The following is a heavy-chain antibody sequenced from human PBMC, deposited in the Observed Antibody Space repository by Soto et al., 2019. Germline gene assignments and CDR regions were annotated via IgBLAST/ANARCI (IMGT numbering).Heavy chain of an antibody. CDR2: TNSDGSDT. D-gene: IGHD6-19*01. J-gene: IGHJ4*02. V-gene: IGHV3-74*01. CDR3: ARDRGWSLFDY. CDR1: GFTFSTYW. Sequence: EVQLVESGGGLVQPGGSLRLSCAASGFTFSTYWMYWVRQAPGKGLVWVSRTNSDGSDTRYADTVKGRFTISRDNAKNQLYLQMNSLRAEDTAVYYCARDRGWSLFDYWGQGTLVTVSS.